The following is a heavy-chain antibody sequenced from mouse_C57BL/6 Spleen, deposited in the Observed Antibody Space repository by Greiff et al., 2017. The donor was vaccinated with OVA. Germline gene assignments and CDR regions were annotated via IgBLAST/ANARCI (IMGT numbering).Heavy chain of an antibody. Sequence: EVQLQQSGGGLVKPGGSLKLSCAASGFTFSSYAMSWVRQTPEKRLEWVATISDGGSYTYYPDNVKGRFTISRDNANNNLYLQMSHLKSEDTAMYYCAGDRYYGSRYYFDYWGQGTTLTVSS. CDR3: AGDRYYGSRYYFDY. CDR1: GFTFSSYA. J-gene: IGHJ2*01. V-gene: IGHV5-4*01. CDR2: ISDGGSYT. D-gene: IGHD1-1*01.